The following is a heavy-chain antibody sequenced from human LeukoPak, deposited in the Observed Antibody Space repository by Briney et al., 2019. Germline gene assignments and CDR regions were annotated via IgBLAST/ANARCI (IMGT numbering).Heavy chain of an antibody. CDR1: GFTFSNYG. V-gene: IGHV3-23*01. J-gene: IGHJ4*02. Sequence: PGGSLRLSCAASGFTFSNYGMSWVRQTPGRGLEWVSALIGSGGTTYYADSVKGRFTISRDNSKNTLYLQMNSLRAEDTAVYYCAKEPQSNPITMVRGVMGDWGQGTLVTVSS. CDR2: LIGSGGTT. CDR3: AKEPQSNPITMVRGVMGD. D-gene: IGHD3-10*01.